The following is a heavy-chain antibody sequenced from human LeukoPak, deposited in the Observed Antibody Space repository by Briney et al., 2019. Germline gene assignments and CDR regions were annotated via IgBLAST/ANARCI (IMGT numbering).Heavy chain of an antibody. V-gene: IGHV4-59*01. CDR2: IYYSGST. CDR3: ARETGDSSGYAFDI. D-gene: IGHD3-22*01. J-gene: IGHJ3*02. Sequence: SETLSLTCTVSGGSISSYYWSWIRQPPGKGLEWIGYIYYSGSTNYNPSLKSRVTISVDTSKNQFSLKLSSVTAADTAVYYCARETGDSSGYAFDIWGQGTMVTVSS. CDR1: GGSISSYY.